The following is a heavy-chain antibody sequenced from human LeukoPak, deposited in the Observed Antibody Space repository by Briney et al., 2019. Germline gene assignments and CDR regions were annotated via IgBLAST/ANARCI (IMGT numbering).Heavy chain of an antibody. V-gene: IGHV4-4*07. CDR3: ARAYLRYCSGGSCYSDHYYYMDV. CDR2: IDTSGNT. J-gene: IGHJ6*03. D-gene: IGHD2-15*01. CDR1: GYSISSGYY. Sequence: PSETLSLTCTVSGYSISSGYYWSWIRQPAGKGLEWIGRIDTSGNTNYKPSLKSRVTMSVDTSKNQFSLKLSSVTAADTAVYYCARAYLRYCSGGSCYSDHYYYMDVWGTGTTVTVSS.